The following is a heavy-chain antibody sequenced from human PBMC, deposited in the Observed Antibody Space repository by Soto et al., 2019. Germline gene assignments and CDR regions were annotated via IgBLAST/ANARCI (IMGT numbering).Heavy chain of an antibody. D-gene: IGHD6-19*01. Sequence: GGSLRLSCAASGFTFSSYAMSWVRQAPGKGLEWVSAISGSGGSTYYADSVKGRFTISRDNAKNTLDLQMNSLRAEDTAVYDCAKERVAVVAGYGMDVWGQGTTVTVSS. V-gene: IGHV3-23*01. CDR2: ISGSGGST. J-gene: IGHJ6*02. CDR3: AKERVAVVAGYGMDV. CDR1: GFTFSSYA.